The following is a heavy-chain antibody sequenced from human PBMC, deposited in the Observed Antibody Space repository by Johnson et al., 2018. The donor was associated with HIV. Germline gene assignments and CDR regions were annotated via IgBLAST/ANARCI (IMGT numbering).Heavy chain of an antibody. CDR2: IKEDGSEK. V-gene: IGHV3-7*03. J-gene: IGHJ1*01. CDR1: GFTFSTYW. Sequence: VQLVESGGGLVQPGGSLRLSCAASGFTFSTYWMSWVRQAPGKGLEWVANIKEDGSEKYYVDSVKGRFTISRDNAKNSLYLQMNSLRAEDTAVYYCARERRWWELPRGLLGLRWAMWG. D-gene: IGHD2-15*01. CDR3: ARERRWWELPRGLLGLRWAM.